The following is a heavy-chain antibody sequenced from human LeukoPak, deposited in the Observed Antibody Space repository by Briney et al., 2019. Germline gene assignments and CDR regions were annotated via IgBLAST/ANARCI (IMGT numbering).Heavy chain of an antibody. V-gene: IGHV3-7*01. CDR2: IKQDGSEK. CDR1: GFTFSSYW. J-gene: IGHJ4*02. Sequence: GGSLRLSCAASGFTFSSYWMSWVRQAPGKGLEWVANIKQDGSEKYYVDSVKGRFTISRDNAKNSPYLQMNSLRAEDTAVYYCARDRLLATSKKQVVYYFDSWGQGALVTVSS. CDR3: ARDRLLATSKKQVVYYFDS. D-gene: IGHD2-15*01.